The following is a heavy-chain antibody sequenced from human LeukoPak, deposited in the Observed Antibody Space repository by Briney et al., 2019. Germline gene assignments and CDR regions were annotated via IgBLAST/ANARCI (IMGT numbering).Heavy chain of an antibody. CDR3: AREDSRDALDI. J-gene: IGHJ3*02. Sequence: PGGSLRLSCEGSGFTLSTFEMNWVRQAPGKGLEWLSYIYNGGRNIFYADSVRGRFTISRDDARNSLYLQMNSLRAEDTAVYYCAREDSRDALDIWGHGTMVTVSS. D-gene: IGHD3-22*01. CDR1: GFTLSTFE. V-gene: IGHV3-48*03. CDR2: IYNGGRNI.